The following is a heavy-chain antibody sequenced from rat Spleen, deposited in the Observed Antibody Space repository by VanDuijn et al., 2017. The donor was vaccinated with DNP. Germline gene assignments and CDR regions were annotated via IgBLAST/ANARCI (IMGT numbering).Heavy chain of an antibody. Sequence: EVQLMGSGGGFVQPGRSLKPPCAASGFTFSDYNMAWVRQAPKEGLGWVATISYDGDSTYYRDSVRGRFTISRDNVKSTLYLQMNSLRSEDMATYYCVRWNSGHFDYWGQGVMVTVSS. J-gene: IGHJ2*01. CDR3: VRWNSGHFDY. CDR2: ISYDGDST. V-gene: IGHV5-7*01. D-gene: IGHD4-3*01. CDR1: GFTFSDYN.